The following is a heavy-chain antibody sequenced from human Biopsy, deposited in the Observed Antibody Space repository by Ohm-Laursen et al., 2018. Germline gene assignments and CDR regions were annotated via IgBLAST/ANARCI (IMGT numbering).Heavy chain of an antibody. J-gene: IGHJ2*01. D-gene: IGHD5/OR15-5a*01. CDR1: GFTVYNNY. CDR3: ARDLRGHWFFDL. V-gene: IGHV3-33*08. Sequence: SLRLSCAASGFTVYNNYMHWVRQAPGKGLEWVAAIYNDGINEYYADSVKGRFTISRDDSKNTLYLQMNSLRVEDTAVFYCARDLRGHWFFDLWGRGTLVTVSS. CDR2: IYNDGINE.